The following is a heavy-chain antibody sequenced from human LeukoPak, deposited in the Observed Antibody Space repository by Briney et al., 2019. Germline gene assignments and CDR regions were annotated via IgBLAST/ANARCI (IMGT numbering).Heavy chain of an antibody. Sequence: PGGSLRLSCAASGFTFSSYAMSWVRQAPGKGLEWVSAISGSGGSTYYADSVKGRFTISRDNSKNTLYLQMNSLRAEDTAVYYCAKDKFPWFGELSSFNFDYWGQGTLVTVSS. CDR2: ISGSGGST. V-gene: IGHV3-23*01. J-gene: IGHJ4*02. CDR1: GFTFSSYA. D-gene: IGHD3-10*01. CDR3: AKDKFPWFGELSSFNFDY.